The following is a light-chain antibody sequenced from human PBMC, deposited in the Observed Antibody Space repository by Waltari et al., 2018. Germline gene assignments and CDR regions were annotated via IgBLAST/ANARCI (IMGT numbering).Light chain of an antibody. CDR1: SSDLVSSKY. Sequence: QSALTQPPSASGSPGQSVTISCTGTSSDLVSSKYVSWYQQHPPQAPTLMIYEVNKRPSGVPDRFSGSKSGNTASLTVSGLQADDEADYYCSSYAGSSNLIFGGGTKLTVL. V-gene: IGLV2-8*01. CDR2: EVN. CDR3: SSYAGSSNLI. J-gene: IGLJ2*01.